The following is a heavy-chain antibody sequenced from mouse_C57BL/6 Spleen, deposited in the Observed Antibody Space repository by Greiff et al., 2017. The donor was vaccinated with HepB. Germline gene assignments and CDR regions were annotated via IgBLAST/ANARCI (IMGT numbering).Heavy chain of an antibody. J-gene: IGHJ3*01. Sequence: VQLQQSGPELVKPGASVKIPCKASGYTFTDYNMDWVKQSHGKSLEWIGAINPNNGGTIYNQKFKGKATLTVDKSSSTAYMELRSLTSEDTAVYYCARTVGYSFAYWGQGTLVTVSA. D-gene: IGHD2-3*01. CDR2: INPNNGGT. V-gene: IGHV1-18*01. CDR3: ARTVGYSFAY. CDR1: GYTFTDYN.